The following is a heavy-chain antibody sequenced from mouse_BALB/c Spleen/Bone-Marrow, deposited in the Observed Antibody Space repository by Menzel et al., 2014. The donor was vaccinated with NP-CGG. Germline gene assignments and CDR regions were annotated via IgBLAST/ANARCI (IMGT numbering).Heavy chain of an antibody. D-gene: IGHD2-3*01. CDR3: ARSDGFDY. V-gene: IGHV1S137*01. CDR1: GYTFTDYA. Sequence: VKLVESGAELVRPGVSVKISCKGSGYTFTDYALHWVKQSHAKSLEWIGIISTYYGDASYNQKFKGKATMTVDKSSSTAYMEPARLTSEDSAIYYCARSDGFDYWGQGTTLTVSS. J-gene: IGHJ2*01. CDR2: ISTYYGDA.